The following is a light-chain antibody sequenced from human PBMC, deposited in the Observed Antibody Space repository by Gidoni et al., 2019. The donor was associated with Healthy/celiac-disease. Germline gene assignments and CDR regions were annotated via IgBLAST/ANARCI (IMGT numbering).Light chain of an antibody. J-gene: IGLJ1*01. Sequence: QSALTQPPSASGSPGQSVTISCTGTSSDVGGYNYVSWYKQHPGKAPKLMIYEVSKRPSGVPDLFSGAKSGNTASLTVSGLQAEDEADYYCSSYAGSNFYVFGTGTKVTVL. CDR2: EVS. CDR1: SSDVGGYNY. V-gene: IGLV2-8*01. CDR3: SSYAGSNFYV.